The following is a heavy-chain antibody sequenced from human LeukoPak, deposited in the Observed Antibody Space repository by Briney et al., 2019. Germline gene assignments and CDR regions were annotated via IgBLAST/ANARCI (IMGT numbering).Heavy chain of an antibody. CDR2: IYTSGST. J-gene: IGHJ4*02. CDR3: ARGRRGQQLVPGEFDY. Sequence: KTSETLSLTCTVSGGSISSYYWSWIRQPAGKGLEWIGRIYTSGSTNYNPSLKSRVTMSVDTSKNQFSLKLSSVTAADTAVYYCARGRRGQQLVPGEFDYWGQGTLDTVSS. D-gene: IGHD6-13*01. V-gene: IGHV4-4*07. CDR1: GGSISSYY.